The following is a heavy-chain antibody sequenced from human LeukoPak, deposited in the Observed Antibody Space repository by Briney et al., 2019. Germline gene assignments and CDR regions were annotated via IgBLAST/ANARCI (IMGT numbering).Heavy chain of an antibody. J-gene: IGHJ4*02. V-gene: IGHV4-59*01. D-gene: IGHD6-13*01. CDR2: IYYSGST. Sequence: SETLSLTCTVSGGSISSYYWSWIRQPPGKGLEWIGYIYYSGSTNYNPSLKSRVTISVDTPKNQFSLKLSSVTAADTAVYYCARSGRRVGLAALDYWGQGTLVTVSS. CDR1: GGSISSYY. CDR3: ARSGRRVGLAALDY.